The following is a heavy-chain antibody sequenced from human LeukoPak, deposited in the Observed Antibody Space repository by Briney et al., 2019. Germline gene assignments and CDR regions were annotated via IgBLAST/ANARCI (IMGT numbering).Heavy chain of an antibody. CDR2: INAYDGET. D-gene: IGHD3-10*01. J-gene: IGHJ4*02. Sequence: ASVRVSCKASGYSFKNYGISWVRQAPGQGLEWMGWINAYDGETRCKQNLQGRVTMTTDTSTSTAYMDLTSLTTDDTAVYYCARVPSSAHQLFSSDYWGQGTLVTVSS. CDR1: GYSFKNYG. V-gene: IGHV1-18*01. CDR3: ARVPSSAHQLFSSDY.